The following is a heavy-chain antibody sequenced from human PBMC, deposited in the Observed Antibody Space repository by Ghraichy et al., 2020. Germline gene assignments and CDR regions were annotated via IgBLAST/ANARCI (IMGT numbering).Heavy chain of an antibody. CDR2: IYSGGST. CDR1: GFTVSSNY. Sequence: GGSLRLSCAASGFTVSSNYMSWVRQAPGKGLEWVSVIYSGGSTYYADSVKGRFTISRHNSKNTLYLQMNSLRAEDTAVYYCARGGKGSGYYAKFDYWGQGTLVTVSS. V-gene: IGHV3-53*04. J-gene: IGHJ4*02. CDR3: ARGGKGSGYYAKFDY. D-gene: IGHD3-22*01.